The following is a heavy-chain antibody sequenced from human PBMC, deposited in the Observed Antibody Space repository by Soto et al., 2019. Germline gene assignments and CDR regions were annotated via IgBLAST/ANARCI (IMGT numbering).Heavy chain of an antibody. CDR3: ARDAIAVTRRGMDV. J-gene: IGHJ6*02. D-gene: IGHD6-19*01. CDR2: INAGNGNT. CDR1: GYTFTSYA. Sequence: QVQLVQSGAEEKKPGASVKVSCKASGYTFTSYAMHWVRQAPGQRLEWMGWINAGNGNTKYSQKFQGRVTITRDTSASTAYMELSSLRSEDTAVYYCARDAIAVTRRGMDVWGQRTTVTVSS. V-gene: IGHV1-3*05.